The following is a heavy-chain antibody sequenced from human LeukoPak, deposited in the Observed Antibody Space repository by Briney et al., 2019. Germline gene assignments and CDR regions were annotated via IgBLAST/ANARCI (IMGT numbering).Heavy chain of an antibody. CDR1: GFTFSSYA. J-gene: IGHJ4*02. Sequence: GGSLRLSCAASGFTFSSYAMHWVRQAPGKGLVWVSRINSDGSSTSYADSVKGRFTISRDNAKNTLYLQMNSLRAEDTAVYYCARVSYYYGSGSYRPTAVYYFDYWGQGTLVTVSS. CDR2: INSDGSST. V-gene: IGHV3-74*01. CDR3: ARVSYYYGSGSYRPTAVYYFDY. D-gene: IGHD3-10*01.